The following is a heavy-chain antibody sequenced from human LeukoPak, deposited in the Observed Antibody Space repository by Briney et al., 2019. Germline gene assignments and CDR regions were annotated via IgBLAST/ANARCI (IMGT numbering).Heavy chain of an antibody. CDR3: ATAIIWFGVSDP. CDR2: FDPEDGET. D-gene: IGHD3-10*01. Sequence: ASVKVSCKVSGYTLTELSMHWVRQAPGKGLEWMGGFDPEDGETIYAQKFQGRVTMTEDTSTDTAYMELSSLRSEDTAVYYCATAIIWFGVSDPWGQGTLVTVSS. J-gene: IGHJ5*02. CDR1: GYTLTELS. V-gene: IGHV1-24*01.